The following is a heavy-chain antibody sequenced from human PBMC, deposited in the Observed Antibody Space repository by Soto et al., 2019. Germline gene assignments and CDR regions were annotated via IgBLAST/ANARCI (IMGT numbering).Heavy chain of an antibody. CDR2: ISSSTSTI. CDR1: GFTFSSYS. D-gene: IGHD3-3*01. CDR3: ARENDDFWSGYYKGEIDY. Sequence: EVQLVESGGGLVQPGGSLRLSCAASGFTFSSYSMNWVRQAPGKGLEWVSYISSSTSTIYYADSVKGRFTISRDNAKNSQYLQMNSLRDEDTAVYYCARENDDFWSGYYKGEIDYWGQGTLVTVSS. J-gene: IGHJ4*02. V-gene: IGHV3-48*02.